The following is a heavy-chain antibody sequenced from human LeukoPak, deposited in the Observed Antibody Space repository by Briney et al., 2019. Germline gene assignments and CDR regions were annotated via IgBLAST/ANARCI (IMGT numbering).Heavy chain of an antibody. CDR2: IKQDGSEK. CDR1: GFTFSSYW. J-gene: IGHJ4*02. V-gene: IGHV3-7*01. Sequence: GGSLRLSCAASGFTFSSYWMHWVRQAPGKGLEWVANIKQDGSEKYYVDSVKGRFTISRDNAKNSLYLQMNSLRAEDTAVYYCARDAAPYSSSWYFTKDFDYWGQGTLVTVSS. CDR3: ARDAAPYSSSWYFTKDFDY. D-gene: IGHD6-13*01.